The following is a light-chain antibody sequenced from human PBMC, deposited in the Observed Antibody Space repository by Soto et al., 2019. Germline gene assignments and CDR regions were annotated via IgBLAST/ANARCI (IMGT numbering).Light chain of an antibody. CDR1: RSDVGAYNY. Sequence: QSALTQPASVSGSPGQSIAISCTETRSDVGAYNYVSWYQQHPGKAPKLMISEVTNRPSGVSDRFSGSKSGNTASLTISGLQAEDEADYYCSSFTSRFTFVFGTGTKLTVL. V-gene: IGLV2-14*01. J-gene: IGLJ1*01. CDR3: SSFTSRFTFV. CDR2: EVT.